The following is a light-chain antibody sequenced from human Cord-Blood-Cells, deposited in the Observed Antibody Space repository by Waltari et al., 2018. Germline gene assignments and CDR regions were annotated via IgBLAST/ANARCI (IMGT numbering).Light chain of an antibody. CDR3: QAWDSSQVV. Sequence: SYELTQPPSVSVSPGQTASITCSGDKWGDQYACWYQQKPGQSPVLVIYQDSKRPSGIPERFSGSNSGNTATLTIGGTQAMDEADYYCQAWDSSQVVFGGGTKLTVL. V-gene: IGLV3-1*01. CDR1: KWGDQY. J-gene: IGLJ2*01. CDR2: QDS.